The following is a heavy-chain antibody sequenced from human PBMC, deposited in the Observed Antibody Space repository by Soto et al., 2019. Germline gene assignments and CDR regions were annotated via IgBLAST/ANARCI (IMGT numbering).Heavy chain of an antibody. V-gene: IGHV3-23*01. CDR3: AKDPGPTILPDTFDI. J-gene: IGHJ3*02. CDR2: ISGSGGST. D-gene: IGHD3-3*02. CDR1: GFTFSSYA. Sequence: EVQLLESGGGLVQPGGSLRLSCAASGFTFSSYAMSWVRQAPGKGLEWVSAISGSGGSTSYPDSVKCLFTITRDNSKNTLYLQMNSLRAEDTAVYYCAKDPGPTILPDTFDIWGQGTMVTVSS.